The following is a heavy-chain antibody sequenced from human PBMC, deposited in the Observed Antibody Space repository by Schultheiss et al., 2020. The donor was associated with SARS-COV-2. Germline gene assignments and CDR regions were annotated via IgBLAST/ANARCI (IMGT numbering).Heavy chain of an antibody. V-gene: IGHV4-59*12. J-gene: IGHJ4*02. CDR1: GGSISSYY. D-gene: IGHD3-10*01. Sequence: SETLSLTCTVSGGSISSYYWSWIRQPPGKGLEWIGYIYYSGSTNYNPSLKSRVTISVDTSKNQFSLKLSSVTAADTAVYYCARGSYYGSGSYPALDYWGQGTLVTVSS. CDR2: IYYSGST. CDR3: ARGSYYGSGSYPALDY.